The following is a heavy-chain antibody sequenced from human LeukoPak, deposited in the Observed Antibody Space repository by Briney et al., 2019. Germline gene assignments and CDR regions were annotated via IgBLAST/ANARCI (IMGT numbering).Heavy chain of an antibody. V-gene: IGHV3-30*02. CDR2: IRYDGSNK. CDR3: AKLNRWAGYEVDY. CDR1: GFTFSSYG. J-gene: IGHJ4*02. Sequence: GGSLRLSCAASGFTFSSYGMHWVRQAPGKGLEWVAFIRYDGSNKYYADSVKGRFTISRDNSKNTLYLQMNSLRAEDTAVCYCAKLNRWAGYEVDYWGQGTLVTVSS. D-gene: IGHD5-12*01.